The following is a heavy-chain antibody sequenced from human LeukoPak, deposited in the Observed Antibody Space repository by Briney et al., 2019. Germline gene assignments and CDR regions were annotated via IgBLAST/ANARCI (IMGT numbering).Heavy chain of an antibody. CDR1: GYTFRAYS. CDR2: ISSSSTI. D-gene: IGHD3-10*01. Sequence: GGSLRLSCAASGYTFRAYSMNWVRQAPGKGVEWVSYISSSSTIYYADSVKGRFTISRDNAKNSLYLQMNSLRDEDTAVYYCARGDGWFGELLNFDNWGQGTLVTVSS. CDR3: ARGDGWFGELLNFDN. J-gene: IGHJ4*02. V-gene: IGHV3-48*02.